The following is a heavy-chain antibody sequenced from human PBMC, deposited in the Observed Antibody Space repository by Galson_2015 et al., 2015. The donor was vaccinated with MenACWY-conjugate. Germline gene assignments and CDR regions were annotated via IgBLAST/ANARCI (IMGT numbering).Heavy chain of an antibody. Sequence: SLRLSCAASGFTFSSNAMNWVRQSPGKGLVWVSRINSDGSAADYADSVKGQFTISRDNAKNTLYLQMNSLRAEDTAVYYCATYCSSPSCYANGAYWGQGTLVTASS. CDR2: INSDGSAA. J-gene: IGHJ4*02. CDR3: ATYCSSPSCYANGAY. CDR1: GFTFSSNA. V-gene: IGHV3-74*01. D-gene: IGHD2-2*01.